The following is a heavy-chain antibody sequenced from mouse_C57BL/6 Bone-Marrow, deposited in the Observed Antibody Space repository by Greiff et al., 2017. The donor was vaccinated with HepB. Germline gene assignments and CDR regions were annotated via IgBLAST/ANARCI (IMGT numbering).Heavy chain of an antibody. J-gene: IGHJ4*01. V-gene: IGHV5-2*01. CDR3: ARHGITTVVATRAMDY. CDR2: INSDGGST. D-gene: IGHD1-1*01. Sequence: EVKVVESGGGLVQPGESLKLSCESNEYEFPSHDMSWVRKTPEKRLELVAAINSDGGSTYYPDTMERRFIISRDNTKKTLYLQMCSLRSEDTALYYCARHGITTVVATRAMDYWGQGTSVTVSS. CDR1: EYEFPSHD.